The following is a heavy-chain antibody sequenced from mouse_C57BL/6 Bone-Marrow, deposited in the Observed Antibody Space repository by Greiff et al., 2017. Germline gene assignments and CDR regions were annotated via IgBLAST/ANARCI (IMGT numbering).Heavy chain of an antibody. CDR3: ALSPWFAY. J-gene: IGHJ3*01. Sequence: QVQLKQPGAELVMPGASVKLSCKASGYTFTSYWMHWVKQRPGQGLEWIGVIDPSDSYTNYNQKFKGKSTLTVDKSSSTAYMQLSSLTSEDSAVYYCALSPWFAYWGQGTLVTVSA. V-gene: IGHV1-69*01. CDR2: IDPSDSYT. CDR1: GYTFTSYW.